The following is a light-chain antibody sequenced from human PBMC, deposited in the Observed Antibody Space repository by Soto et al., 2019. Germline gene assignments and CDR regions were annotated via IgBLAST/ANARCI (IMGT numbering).Light chain of an antibody. V-gene: IGKV3-15*01. J-gene: IGKJ5*01. CDR1: QSVGSN. CDR3: QQYTNWTPIT. CDR2: GSS. Sequence: EILLTQSPATLPVSPGERATLSCRASQSVGSNLAWFQQKPGQAPRLLIYGSSTRATGVPARFSGSGSGADFTLTISNLHSEDVAVYYCQQYTNWTPITFGQGTRLEIK.